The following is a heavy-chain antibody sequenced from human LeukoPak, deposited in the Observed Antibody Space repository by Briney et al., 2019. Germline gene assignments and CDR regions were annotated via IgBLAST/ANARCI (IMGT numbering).Heavy chain of an antibody. Sequence: GGSLRLSCAASRFTFSDYYMSWIRQAPGKGLEWVSYISSSGSTIYYADSVKGRFTISRDNAKNSLYLQMNSLRAEDTAVYYCARDPDTMVRSYYYGMDVWGQGTTVTVSS. CDR2: ISSSGSTI. CDR1: RFTFSDYY. D-gene: IGHD3-10*01. V-gene: IGHV3-11*01. J-gene: IGHJ6*02. CDR3: ARDPDTMVRSYYYGMDV.